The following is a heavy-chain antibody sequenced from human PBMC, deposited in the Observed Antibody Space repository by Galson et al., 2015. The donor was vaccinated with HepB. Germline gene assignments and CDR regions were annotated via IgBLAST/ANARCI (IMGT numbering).Heavy chain of an antibody. Sequence: QSGAEVKKPGESLRISCKASGYSFTGYWIGWVRQMPGKGLEWKGTIDPTDSSTNYSPSFQGRVTISADKSISTAYLQWNSLRASDTAIYYCARNLYTYGFFNYWGQGSLVTVSS. J-gene: IGHJ4*02. CDR1: GYSFTGYW. CDR2: IDPTDSST. V-gene: IGHV5-10-1*01. D-gene: IGHD5-18*01. CDR3: ARNLYTYGFFNY.